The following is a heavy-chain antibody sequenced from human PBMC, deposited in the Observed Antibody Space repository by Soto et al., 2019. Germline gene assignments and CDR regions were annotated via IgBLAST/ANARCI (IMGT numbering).Heavy chain of an antibody. CDR3: ARGGYSGYAT. V-gene: IGHV4-34*01. D-gene: IGHD5-12*01. CDR1: GGSFSGYY. CDR2: INHSGST. Sequence: QVQLQQWGAGLLKPSETLSLTCAVYGGSFSGYYWSWIRQPPGKGLEWIGEINHSGSTNYNPSLKGRVTISVDTSKNQFSPKLSSVTAADTAVYYCARGGYSGYATWGQGTLVTVSS. J-gene: IGHJ5*02.